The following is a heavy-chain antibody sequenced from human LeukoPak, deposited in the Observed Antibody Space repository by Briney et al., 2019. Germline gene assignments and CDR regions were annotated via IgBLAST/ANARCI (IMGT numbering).Heavy chain of an antibody. CDR1: GGSISSGGYY. CDR2: IYYSGST. J-gene: IGHJ2*01. Sequence: PSETLSLTCAVSGGSISSGGYYWSWIRQHPGKGLEWIGYIYYSGSTYYNPSLKSRVTISVDTSKNQFSLKLSSVTAADTAVYYCARDRYTVVSWYFDLWGRGTLVTVSS. D-gene: IGHD4-23*01. V-gene: IGHV4-31*11. CDR3: ARDRYTVVSWYFDL.